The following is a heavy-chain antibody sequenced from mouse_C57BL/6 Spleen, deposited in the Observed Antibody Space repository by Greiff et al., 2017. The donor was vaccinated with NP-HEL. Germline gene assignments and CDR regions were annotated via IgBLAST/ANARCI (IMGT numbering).Heavy chain of an antibody. CDR1: GFTFSSYG. CDR3: ARRGTGTWFAY. D-gene: IGHD4-1*01. CDR2: ISSGGSYT. V-gene: IGHV5-6*01. Sequence: EVQRVESGGDLVKPGGSLKLSCAASGFTFSSYGMSWVRQTPDKRLEWVATISSGGSYTYYPDSVKGRFTISRDNAKNTLYLQMSSLKSEDTAMYYCARRGTGTWFAYWGQGTLVTVSA. J-gene: IGHJ3*01.